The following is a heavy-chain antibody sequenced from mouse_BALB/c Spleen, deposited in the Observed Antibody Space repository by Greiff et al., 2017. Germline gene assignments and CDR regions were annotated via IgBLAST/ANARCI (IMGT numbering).Heavy chain of an antibody. CDR1: GYTFTDYY. CDR3: ARCGNYWYFDV. V-gene: IGHV1-77*01. Sequence: QVHVKQSGAELARPGASVKLSCKASGYTFTDYYINWVKQRTGQGLEWIGEIYPGSGNTYYNEKFKGKATLTADKSSSTAYMQLSSLTSEDSAVYFCARCGNYWYFDVWGAGTTVTVSS. J-gene: IGHJ1*01. D-gene: IGHD1-1*02. CDR2: IYPGSGNT.